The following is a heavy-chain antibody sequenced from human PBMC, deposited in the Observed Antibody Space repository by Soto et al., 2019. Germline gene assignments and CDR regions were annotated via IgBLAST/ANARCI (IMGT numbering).Heavy chain of an antibody. CDR3: AKERGVLDAFDI. J-gene: IGHJ3*02. D-gene: IGHD3-10*01. CDR1: GFTSSSFV. V-gene: IGHV3-30*18. Sequence: QVQLVESGGGVVQSGTSLRLSCAASGFTSSSFVIHWVRQAPGKGLEWLAVISSDGNNQYYADSVKGRFTISRDNSKKTLYLQVNSLRAEDTAVYFCAKERGVLDAFDIWGQGTMVTVS. CDR2: ISSDGNNQ.